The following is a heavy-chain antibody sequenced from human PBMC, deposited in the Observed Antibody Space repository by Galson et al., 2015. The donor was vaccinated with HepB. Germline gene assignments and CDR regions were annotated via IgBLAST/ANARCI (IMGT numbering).Heavy chain of an antibody. V-gene: IGHV1-2*06. Sequence: SVKVSCTASGYTFTGYYMHWVRQAPGQGLEWMGRINPNSGGTNYAQKFQGRVTMTRDTSISTAYMELSSLRSDDTAVYYCARVSTFGGVIVETYYYYMDVWGKGTTVTVSS. J-gene: IGHJ6*03. CDR3: ARVSTFGGVIVETYYYYMDV. CDR2: INPNSGGT. D-gene: IGHD3-16*02. CDR1: GYTFTGYY.